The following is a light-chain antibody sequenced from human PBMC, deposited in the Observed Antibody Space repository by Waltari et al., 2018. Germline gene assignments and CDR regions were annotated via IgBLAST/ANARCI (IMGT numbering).Light chain of an antibody. CDR2: GAS. J-gene: IGKJ2*01. CDR1: QTISHN. V-gene: IGKV3-15*01. Sequence: EIVLTQSPSTLSVSPGERAILSCRASQTISHNVAWYPQTPGQPPRLLIYGASARAAAIPVRFSGSGSGTEFTLTISGLQSEDFAVYYCQHYHQWPPYTFGQGTKVE. CDR3: QHYHQWPPYT.